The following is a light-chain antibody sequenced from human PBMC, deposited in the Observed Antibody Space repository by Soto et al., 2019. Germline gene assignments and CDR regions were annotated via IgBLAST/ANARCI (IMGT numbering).Light chain of an antibody. CDR2: DVS. J-gene: IGLJ2*01. CDR3: CSYAGSYTFEV. V-gene: IGLV2-11*01. Sequence: ALTQPRSVSGSPGQSVTISCTGTSSDVGGYNYVSWYQQHPGKAPKLMIYDVSKRPSGVPDRFSGSKSGNTASLTISGLQAEDEADYYCCSYAGSYTFEVFGGGTQLTVL. CDR1: SSDVGGYNY.